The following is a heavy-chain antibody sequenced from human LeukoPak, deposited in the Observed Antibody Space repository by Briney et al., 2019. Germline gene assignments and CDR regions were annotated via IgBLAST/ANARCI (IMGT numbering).Heavy chain of an antibody. D-gene: IGHD2-15*01. J-gene: IGHJ3*02. CDR1: GFTFSSYE. Sequence: PGGSLRLSCAASGFTFSSYEMNWVRQAPGKGLEWVSYISSSGSTIYYADSVKGRFTISRDNAKNSLYLQMNSPRAEDTAVYYCNHLAVAGDAFDIWGQGTMVTVSS. CDR2: ISSSGSTI. CDR3: NHLAVAGDAFDI. V-gene: IGHV3-48*03.